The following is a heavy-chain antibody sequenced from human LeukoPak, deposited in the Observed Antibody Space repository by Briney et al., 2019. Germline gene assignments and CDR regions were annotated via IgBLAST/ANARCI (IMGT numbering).Heavy chain of an antibody. D-gene: IGHD4-17*01. J-gene: IGHJ5*02. Sequence: SETLSLTCTVSGGSISSNYWSWIRQPPGKGLEWIGFIYYSGSTNYNPSLKSRVTISVDTSKNQFSLKLSSVTAADTAVYYCARDERDYGSDPWGQGTLVTVSS. V-gene: IGHV4-59*01. CDR3: ARDERDYGSDP. CDR1: GGSISSNY. CDR2: IYYSGST.